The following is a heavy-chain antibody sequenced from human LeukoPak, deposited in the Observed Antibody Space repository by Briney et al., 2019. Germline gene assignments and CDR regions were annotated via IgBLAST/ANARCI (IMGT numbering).Heavy chain of an antibody. Sequence: SVGSLRLSCTASGFTFSDYYMSWIRQAPGKGLEWISYITSSGTTKYYADSVRGRFTISRDNAKNSLYLQMNSLRAEDTAVYYCARESSGYYPNNWFDPWGQGTLVTVSS. CDR3: ARESSGYYPNNWFDP. J-gene: IGHJ5*02. CDR1: GFTFSDYY. D-gene: IGHD5-12*01. V-gene: IGHV3-11*04. CDR2: ITSSGTTK.